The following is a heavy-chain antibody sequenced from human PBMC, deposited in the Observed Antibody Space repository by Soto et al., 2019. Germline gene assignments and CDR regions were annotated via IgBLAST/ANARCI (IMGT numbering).Heavy chain of an antibody. D-gene: IGHD3-3*01. V-gene: IGHV1-18*01. CDR1: GYTFTSYG. CDR3: ARGGPRITIFGVVTTYYYYYGMDV. CDR2: ISAYNGNT. J-gene: IGHJ6*02. Sequence: QVQLVQSGAEVKKPGASVKVSCKASGYTFTSYGISWVRQAPGQGLEWMGWISAYNGNTNYAQKLQGRVTMTTDTSTSTAYMELRSLRSDDTAVYYCARGGPRITIFGVVTTYYYYYGMDVWGQGTTVTVSS.